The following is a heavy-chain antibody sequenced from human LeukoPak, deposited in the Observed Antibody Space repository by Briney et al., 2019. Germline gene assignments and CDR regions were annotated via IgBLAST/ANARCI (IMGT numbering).Heavy chain of an antibody. Sequence: GGSLRLSCAASGFTFSSYAMSRVRQAPGKGLEWVSAISGSGGSTYYADSVKGRFTISRDNSKNTLYLQMNSLRAEDTAVYYCAKGWQWLVRLAAFGIWGQGTMVTVSS. D-gene: IGHD6-19*01. CDR2: ISGSGGST. CDR1: GFTFSSYA. CDR3: AKGWQWLVRLAAFGI. J-gene: IGHJ3*02. V-gene: IGHV3-23*01.